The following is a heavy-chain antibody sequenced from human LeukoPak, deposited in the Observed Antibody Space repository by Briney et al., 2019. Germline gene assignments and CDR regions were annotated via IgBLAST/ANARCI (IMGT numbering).Heavy chain of an antibody. CDR3: AKDNAAAAGTFDY. CDR2: IWYDGSNK. CDR1: GFTFSSYG. V-gene: IGHV3-30*02. Sequence: GGSLRLSCAASGFTFSSYGMHWVRQAPGKGLEWVAFIWYDGSNKHYADSVKGRFTISRDNSKNTLYLQMNSLRAEDTAVYYCAKDNAAAAGTFDYWGQGTLVTVSS. J-gene: IGHJ4*02. D-gene: IGHD6-13*01.